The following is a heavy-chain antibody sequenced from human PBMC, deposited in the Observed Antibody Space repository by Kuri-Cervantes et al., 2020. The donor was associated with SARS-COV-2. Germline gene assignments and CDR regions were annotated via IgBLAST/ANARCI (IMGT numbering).Heavy chain of an antibody. D-gene: IGHD5-18*01. Sequence: GGSLRLSCAASGFTFSSYGMHWVRQAPGKGLEWVAFIRYDGSNKYYADSVKGRFTISRDNAKNSLYLQMNSLRAEDTAVYYCARDVDLGYSYGASYYYYGMDVWGQGTTVTVSS. CDR1: GFTFSSYG. J-gene: IGHJ6*02. CDR3: ARDVDLGYSYGASYYYYGMDV. V-gene: IGHV3-30*02. CDR2: IRYDGSNK.